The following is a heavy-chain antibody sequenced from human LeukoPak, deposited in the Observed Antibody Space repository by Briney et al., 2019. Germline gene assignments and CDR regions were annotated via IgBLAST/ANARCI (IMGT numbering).Heavy chain of an antibody. Sequence: GASVKVSCKASGYTFTGYYMHWVRQAPGQGLVWMGWINPNSGGTNYAQKFQGRVTMTRDTSISTAYMELSRLRSDDTAVYYCARDYDILTGYYPLDYWGQGTLVTVSS. CDR2: INPNSGGT. D-gene: IGHD3-9*01. CDR1: GYTFTGYY. CDR3: ARDYDILTGYYPLDY. V-gene: IGHV1-2*02. J-gene: IGHJ4*02.